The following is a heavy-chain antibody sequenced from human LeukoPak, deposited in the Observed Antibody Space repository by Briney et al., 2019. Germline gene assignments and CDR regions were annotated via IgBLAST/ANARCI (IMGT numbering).Heavy chain of an antibody. CDR2: IYTSGST. D-gene: IGHD5-12*01. CDR1: GGSISSYY. CDR3: ASQPYSGYGGNNWFDH. V-gene: IGHV4-4*07. J-gene: IGHJ5*02. Sequence: SETLSLTCTVSGGSISSYYWSWIRQPAGKGLEWIGRIYTSGSTNYNPSLKSRVTMSVDTSKNQFSLKLSSVAAADPAVYYCASQPYSGYGGNNWFDHWGQGTLVTVSS.